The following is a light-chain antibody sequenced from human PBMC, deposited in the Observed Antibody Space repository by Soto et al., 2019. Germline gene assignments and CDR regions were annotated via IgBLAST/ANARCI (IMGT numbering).Light chain of an antibody. J-gene: IGLJ1*01. V-gene: IGLV1-40*01. Sequence: QSALTQPPSVSGAPGQRVTISCTGSSSNIGAGYDVHWYQQLPETAPKLLIYGNSNRPSGVPDRFSGSKSGTSASLAITGLQAEDEADYYCQSYDSSLSAYVFGTGTKVT. CDR1: SSNIGAGYD. CDR3: QSYDSSLSAYV. CDR2: GNS.